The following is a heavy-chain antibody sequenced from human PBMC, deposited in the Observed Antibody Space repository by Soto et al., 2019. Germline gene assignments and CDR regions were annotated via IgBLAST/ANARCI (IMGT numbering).Heavy chain of an antibody. Sequence: SLRLSCAASGFTFSHYGMHWVRQAPGKGLEWVAAILYDGSKIYDADSMKGRFTIARDNSKNTLYLEMNRRRPEDTAAYHCAKSRDGYSFYYCYGMDDWGQGTRVTVSS. D-gene: IGHD4-4*01. CDR3: AKSRDGYSFYYCYGMDD. CDR1: GFTFSHYG. J-gene: IGHJ6*02. V-gene: IGHV3-30*18. CDR2: ILYDGSKI.